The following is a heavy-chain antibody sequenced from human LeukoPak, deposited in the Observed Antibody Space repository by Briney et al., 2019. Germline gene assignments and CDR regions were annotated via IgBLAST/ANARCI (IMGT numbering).Heavy chain of an antibody. CDR3: ARVVAAVFDY. D-gene: IGHD6-13*01. CDR2: ISGSGGTT. J-gene: IGHJ4*02. CDR1: GFTFSIYA. V-gene: IGHV3-23*01. Sequence: GGSLRLSCAASGFTFSIYAMSWVRQAPGKGLEWVSAISGSGGTTYYADSVKGRFTISRDNSKNTLYLQMNSLRAEDTAVYYCARVVAAVFDYWGQGTLVTVSS.